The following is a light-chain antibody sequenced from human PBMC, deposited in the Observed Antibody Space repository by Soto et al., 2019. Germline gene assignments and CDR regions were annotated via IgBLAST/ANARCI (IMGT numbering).Light chain of an antibody. V-gene: IGLV7-46*01. J-gene: IGLJ3*02. CDR3: MLPYSGSWV. CDR1: TGTVTSGHY. CDR2: DTS. Sequence: QAVVTQEPSLTVSPGGTVTLTCDSTTGTVTSGHYPYWFQQKPGQAPRTLIYDTSNKYSWTPTRFSGFLLGGKAALTLSGAQPEDEAEYYYMLPYSGSWVFGGGTKVTVL.